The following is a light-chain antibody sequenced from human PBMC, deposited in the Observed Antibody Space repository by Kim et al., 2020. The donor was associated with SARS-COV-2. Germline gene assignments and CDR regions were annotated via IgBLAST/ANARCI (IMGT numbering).Light chain of an antibody. CDR1: QNINCN. Sequence: VYPGESATLDCMASQNINCNPAWYHQQPGQAPRLLIYGTSARATGIPARFSGSVSGTEFTLAFTSLQSEDFAVYYCQQYIHWPLTFGGGTKLDIK. V-gene: IGKV3-15*01. CDR3: QQYIHWPLT. J-gene: IGKJ4*01. CDR2: GTS.